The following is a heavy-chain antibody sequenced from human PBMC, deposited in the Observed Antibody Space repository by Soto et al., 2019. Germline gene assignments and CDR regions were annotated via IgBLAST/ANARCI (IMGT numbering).Heavy chain of an antibody. V-gene: IGHV1-3*01. CDR2: INAGNGNT. CDR1: GYTFTYHT. Sequence: ASVMVSCKAYGYTFTYHTLHWVRQAPGQRLEWMGWINAGNGNTKISQKFQGRVTITRDTSASTAYMELSSLRSCDTAVCYCARDFCSTSSPFDYWGQGTLVTVSS. CDR3: ARDFCSTSSPFDY. D-gene: IGHD6-6*01. J-gene: IGHJ4*02.